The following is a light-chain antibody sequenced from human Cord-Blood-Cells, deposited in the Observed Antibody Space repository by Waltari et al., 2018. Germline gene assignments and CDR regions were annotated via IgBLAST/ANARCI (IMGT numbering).Light chain of an antibody. J-gene: IGLJ3*02. CDR3: LLSYSGAWV. CDR1: TGAVTSGHY. CDR2: ETS. Sequence: QAVVTQEPSLTVSPGGTVTLTCASSTGAVTSGHYPYWFQQKPGKAPRPLIYETSKNQALTPARFSGSPLGGESVLTLSGAQPEDEAEYYCLLSYSGAWVFGAGTKLTVL. V-gene: IGLV7-46*01.